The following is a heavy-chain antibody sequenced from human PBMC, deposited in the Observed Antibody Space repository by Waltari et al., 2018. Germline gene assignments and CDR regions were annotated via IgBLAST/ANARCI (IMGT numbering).Heavy chain of an antibody. J-gene: IGHJ4*02. Sequence: QLQLQESGPGLVKPSETLSLTCTVSGGSISSSSYYWGWIRQPPGKGLEWIGSIYYSGSTDYHPSLTSRVTISVDTSKNQFSLKLSSVTAADTAVYYCARDHDSSSATDYWGQGTLVTVSS. CDR1: GGSISSSSYY. D-gene: IGHD3-22*01. CDR3: ARDHDSSSATDY. CDR2: IYYSGST. V-gene: IGHV4-39*07.